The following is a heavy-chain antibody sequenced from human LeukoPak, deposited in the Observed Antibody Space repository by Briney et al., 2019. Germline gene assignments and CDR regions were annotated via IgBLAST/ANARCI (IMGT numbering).Heavy chain of an antibody. CDR2: IIPILAIA. V-gene: IGHV1-69*04. D-gene: IGHD2-2*01. Sequence: SVKVSCKASAGTFSSYAISWVRHAPGQGLEWMGRIIPILAIANYAQKFQGRVTITADKSTSTAYMELSSLRSEDTAVYYCARRCPWFDPWGQGTLVTVSS. CDR3: ARRCPWFDP. CDR1: AGTFSSYA. J-gene: IGHJ5*02.